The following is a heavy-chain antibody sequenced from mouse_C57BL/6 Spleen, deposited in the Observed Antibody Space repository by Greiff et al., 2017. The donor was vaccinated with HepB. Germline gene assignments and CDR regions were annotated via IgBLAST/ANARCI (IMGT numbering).Heavy chain of an antibody. V-gene: IGHV1-50*01. Sequence: VQLQQPGAELVKPGASVKLSCKASGYTFTSYWMQWVKQRPGQGLEWIGEIDPSDSYTNYNQKFKGKATLTVDTSSSTAYMQLSSLTSEDSAVYYCAGYGEPLEAMDCWGQGTSVTVSS. CDR1: GYTFTSYW. CDR3: AGYGEPLEAMDC. CDR2: IDPSDSYT. D-gene: IGHD2-13*01. J-gene: IGHJ4*01.